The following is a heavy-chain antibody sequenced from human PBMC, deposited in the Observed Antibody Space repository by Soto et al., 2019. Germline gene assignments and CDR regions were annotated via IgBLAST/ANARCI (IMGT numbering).Heavy chain of an antibody. CDR1: GFTFSSYA. V-gene: IGHV3-30-3*01. CDR3: ARGFFVGYSYGFGGEV. J-gene: IGHJ6*02. Sequence: QVQLVESGGGVVQPGRSLRLSCAASGFTFSSYAMHWVRQAPGKGLEWVAVISYDGSNKYYADSVKGRFTISRDNSKNTLYLQMNRLRAEDTAVYYCARGFFVGYSYGFGGEVWGQGTTVTVSS. D-gene: IGHD5-18*01. CDR2: ISYDGSNK.